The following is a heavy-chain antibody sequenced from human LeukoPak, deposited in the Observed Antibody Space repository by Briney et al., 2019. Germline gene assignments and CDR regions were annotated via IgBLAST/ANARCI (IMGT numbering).Heavy chain of an antibody. V-gene: IGHV3-30-3*01. D-gene: IGHD3-10*01. CDR2: ISYDGSNK. Sequence: PGGSLRLSCAASGFTFTSYAMHWVRQAPGKGLEWVAVISYDGSNKYYADSVKGRFTISRDNSKNTLYLQMNSLRAEDTAVYYCARDYYGSGSYFGWFDPWGQGTLVTVSS. CDR1: GFTFTSYA. J-gene: IGHJ5*02. CDR3: ARDYYGSGSYFGWFDP.